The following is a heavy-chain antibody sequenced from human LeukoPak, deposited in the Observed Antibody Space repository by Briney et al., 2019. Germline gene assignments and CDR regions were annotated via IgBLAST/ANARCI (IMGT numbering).Heavy chain of an antibody. CDR3: AREGPGYSSGWSDFDY. V-gene: IGHV1-46*01. J-gene: IGHJ4*02. CDR2: INPSGGST. D-gene: IGHD6-19*01. Sequence: GASVKVSCKASGYTFTSYHMHWVRQAPGQGLEWMGIINPSGGSTSYAQKFQGRVTMTRDTSTSTVYMELSSLRSEDTAVYYCAREGPGYSSGWSDFDYWGQGTLVTVSS. CDR1: GYTFTSYH.